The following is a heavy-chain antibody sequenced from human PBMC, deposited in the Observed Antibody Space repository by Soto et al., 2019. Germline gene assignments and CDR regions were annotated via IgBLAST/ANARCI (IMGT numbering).Heavy chain of an antibody. D-gene: IGHD2-2*01. CDR1: GGSISSGDYY. CDR3: AAGSCSSSGCYWFDP. Sequence: LSLTCTVSGGSISSGDYYWSWIRQPPGKGLEWIGYIYYSGSTYYNPSLKSRVTISVDKSKNQFSLKLSSVTAAATAVYYCAAGSCSSSGCYWFDPWGQGTLVTVSS. CDR2: IYYSGST. J-gene: IGHJ5*02. V-gene: IGHV4-30-4*01.